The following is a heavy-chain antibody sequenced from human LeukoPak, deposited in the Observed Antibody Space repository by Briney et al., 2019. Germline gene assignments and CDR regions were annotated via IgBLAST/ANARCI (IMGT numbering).Heavy chain of an antibody. CDR3: ARHSPSYSYGLDY. J-gene: IGHJ4*02. Sequence: GGSLRLSCAASGFTFSSYAMHWVRQAPGKGLEWVAVISYDGSNKYYADSVKGRFTISRDNSKNTLYLQMNSLRAEDTAVYYCARHSPSYSYGLDYWGQGTLVTVSS. CDR2: ISYDGSNK. V-gene: IGHV3-30*04. CDR1: GFTFSSYA. D-gene: IGHD5-18*01.